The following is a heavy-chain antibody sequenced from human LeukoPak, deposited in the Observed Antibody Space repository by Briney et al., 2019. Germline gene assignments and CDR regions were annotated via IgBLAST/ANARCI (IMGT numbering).Heavy chain of an antibody. Sequence: SETLSLACTVSGGSISSSSYYWGWIRQPPGKGLEWIGSIYYSGSTYYNPSLKSRVTISVDTSKNQFFLKLSSVTAADTAVYYCARRVRAYYYMDVWGKGTTVTVSS. CDR3: ARRVRAYYYMDV. D-gene: IGHD3-10*01. J-gene: IGHJ6*03. CDR1: GGSISSSSYY. V-gene: IGHV4-39*01. CDR2: IYYSGST.